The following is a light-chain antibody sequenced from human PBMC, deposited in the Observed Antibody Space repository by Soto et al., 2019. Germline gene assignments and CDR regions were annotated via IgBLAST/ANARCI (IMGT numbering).Light chain of an antibody. Sequence: DIQMTQSPSTLSASVGDRVTITCRASQSISSWLAWYQQKPGKAPKLLIYDASTLESGVPSRFSGSGSGTDFTLTISSLQPDDFATYYCQQYANYWTFGQGTKVDIK. CDR2: DAS. J-gene: IGKJ1*01. CDR1: QSISSW. CDR3: QQYANYWT. V-gene: IGKV1-5*01.